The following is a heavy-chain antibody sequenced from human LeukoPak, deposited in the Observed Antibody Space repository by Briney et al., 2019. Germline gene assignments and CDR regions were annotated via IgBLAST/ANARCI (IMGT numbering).Heavy chain of an antibody. Sequence: PSETLSLTCTVSGGSISSYYWSWIRQPPGKGLEWIGYIYYTGSTIYNPSLKSRVTISVDSSKNHFSLRLSSVTAADTAVYYCARVWVATSMDLLDAFDIWGQGTMVTVSS. J-gene: IGHJ3*02. CDR1: GGSISSYY. CDR2: IYYTGST. D-gene: IGHD5-18*01. V-gene: IGHV4-59*01. CDR3: ARVWVATSMDLLDAFDI.